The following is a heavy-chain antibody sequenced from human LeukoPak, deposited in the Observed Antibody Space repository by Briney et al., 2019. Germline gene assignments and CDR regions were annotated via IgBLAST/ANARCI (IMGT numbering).Heavy chain of an antibody. V-gene: IGHV4-61*02. Sequence: PSETLSLTCTVSGGSISSSSCYWSWIRQPAGKGLEWIGRIYTSGSTNYNPSLKSRVTISVDTSKNQFSLKLSSVTAADTAVYYCARDPTVITPDDAFDIWGQGTMVTVSS. D-gene: IGHD4-23*01. J-gene: IGHJ3*02. CDR3: ARDPTVITPDDAFDI. CDR1: GGSISSSSCY. CDR2: IYTSGST.